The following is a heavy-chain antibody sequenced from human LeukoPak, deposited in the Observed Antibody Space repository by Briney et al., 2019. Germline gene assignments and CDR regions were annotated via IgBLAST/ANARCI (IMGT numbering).Heavy chain of an antibody. CDR3: ARLGGRYYYYYYMDV. CDR2: IYYSGST. D-gene: IGHD2-15*01. Sequence: SETLSLTCTVSGGSISSYYWSWIRQPPGKGLEWIGYIYYSGSTNYNPSLKSRVTISVDTSKNQFSLKLSSVTAADTAVYYCARLGGRYYYYYYMDVWGQGTMVTVSS. CDR1: GGSISSYY. V-gene: IGHV4-59*01. J-gene: IGHJ6*03.